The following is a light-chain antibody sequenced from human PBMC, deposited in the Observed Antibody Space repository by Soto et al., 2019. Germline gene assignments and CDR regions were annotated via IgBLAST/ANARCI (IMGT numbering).Light chain of an antibody. CDR3: SSYAGSNTPYV. J-gene: IGLJ1*01. CDR1: SSDVGGYNY. V-gene: IGLV2-8*01. Sequence: QSALTQPASASGAPGQSGTISCTGTSSDVGGYNYVSWYQHHPGNAPKLMIYEVNKRTSGVPDRFSGSKSGNTASLTVSGLQAEDEADYYCSSYAGSNTPYVFGTGTKVTVL. CDR2: EVN.